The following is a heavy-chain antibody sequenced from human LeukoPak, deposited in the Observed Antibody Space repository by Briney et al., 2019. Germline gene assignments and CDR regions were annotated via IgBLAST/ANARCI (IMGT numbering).Heavy chain of an antibody. D-gene: IGHD1-26*01. CDR1: GVSINSSQYY. CDR2: MYYSGST. V-gene: IGHV4-39*01. CDR3: ARQREQYIDF. J-gene: IGHJ4*02. Sequence: SETLSLTCAVSGVSINSSQYYWGWIRQPPREGLEWIGTMYYSGSTYYNPSLKSRVTISVDTSKNQFFLNLSSVTAADTAVYYCARQREQYIDFWGQGTLVTVSS.